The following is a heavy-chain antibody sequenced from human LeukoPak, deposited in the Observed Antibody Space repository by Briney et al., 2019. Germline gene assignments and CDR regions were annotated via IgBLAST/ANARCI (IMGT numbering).Heavy chain of an antibody. J-gene: IGHJ6*02. Sequence: AAPVKVSCKASGYTFTSYYMHWVRQAPGQGLEWMGIINPSGGSTSYAQKFQGRVTMTRDTSTSTVYMELSSLRSEDTAVYYCARGYGDYGYYYCGMDVWGQGTTVTVSS. D-gene: IGHD4-17*01. V-gene: IGHV1-46*01. CDR2: INPSGGST. CDR3: ARGYGDYGYYYCGMDV. CDR1: GYTFTSYY.